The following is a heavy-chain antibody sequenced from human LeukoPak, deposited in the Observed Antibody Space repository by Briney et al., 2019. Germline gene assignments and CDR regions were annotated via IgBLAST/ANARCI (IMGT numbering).Heavy chain of an antibody. CDR2: INPSGGST. J-gene: IGHJ6*03. CDR1: GYTFTSYY. V-gene: IGHV1-46*01. D-gene: IGHD6-13*01. CDR3: ARDNSAAAGTKPRVYYYYYMDV. Sequence: GASVKVSCKASGYTFTSYYMHWVRQAPGQGLEWMGIINPSGGSTSYAQKFQGRVTMTRDTSTSTAYMELSSLRSEDTAVYYCARDNSAAAGTKPRVYYYYYMDVWGKGTTVTISS.